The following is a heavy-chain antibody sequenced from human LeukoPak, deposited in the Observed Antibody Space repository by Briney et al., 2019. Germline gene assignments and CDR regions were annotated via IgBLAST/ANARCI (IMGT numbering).Heavy chain of an antibody. CDR3: ARSMVMVRGGTDY. D-gene: IGHD3-10*01. CDR2: ISYDGSNK. V-gene: IGHV3-30-3*01. J-gene: IGHJ4*02. CDR1: GFTFSSYA. Sequence: PGGSLRLSCAASGFTFSSYAMHWVRQAPGKGLEWVAVISYDGSNKYYADSVKGRFTTSRDNSKNTLYLQMNSLRAEDTAVYYCARSMVMVRGGTDYWGQGTLVTVSS.